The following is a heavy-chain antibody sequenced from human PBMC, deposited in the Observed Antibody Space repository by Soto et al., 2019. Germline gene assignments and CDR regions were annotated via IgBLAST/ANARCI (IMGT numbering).Heavy chain of an antibody. Sequence: QVQLVQSGAEVKKPGASVKVSCKASGYTFTGYYMHWVRQAPGQGLEWMGWINPNGGGTNYAQKFQGWVTMTRDTSISTAYMELSRLRSDDTAVYYCASSGFASTSSWDAFDIWGQGTMVTVSS. V-gene: IGHV1-2*04. CDR1: GYTFTGYY. J-gene: IGHJ3*02. CDR3: ASSGFASTSSWDAFDI. D-gene: IGHD2-2*01. CDR2: INPNGGGT.